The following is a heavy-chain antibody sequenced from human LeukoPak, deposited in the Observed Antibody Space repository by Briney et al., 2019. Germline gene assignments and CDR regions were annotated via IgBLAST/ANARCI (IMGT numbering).Heavy chain of an antibody. J-gene: IGHJ4*02. Sequence: PSETLSPTRTVSGGPNPRSRYYWGWIRQPPGKGLEWIGSIYYSGSTYYNPSLKSRVTISVDTSKNQFSLKLTSVTAADTAVYYCARHVDSINWQRDWGQRTLVTVSP. CDR2: IYYSGST. V-gene: IGHV4-39*01. D-gene: IGHD6-13*01. CDR3: ARHVDSINWQRD. CDR1: GGPNPRSRYY.